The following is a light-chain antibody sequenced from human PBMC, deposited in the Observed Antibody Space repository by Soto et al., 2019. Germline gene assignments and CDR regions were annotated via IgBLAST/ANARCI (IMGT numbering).Light chain of an antibody. CDR2: EVS. V-gene: IGLV2-14*01. Sequence: QSALTQPASVSGSPGQSISISCTGTSSDVGGYKFVSWYQQHPGKAPKLMIYEVSNRPSGVSSRFSGSKSGNTASLTISGLLAKDEADYYCGSYTGSIYVFGPGTKLTVL. CDR3: GSYTGSIYV. CDR1: SSDVGGYKF. J-gene: IGLJ1*01.